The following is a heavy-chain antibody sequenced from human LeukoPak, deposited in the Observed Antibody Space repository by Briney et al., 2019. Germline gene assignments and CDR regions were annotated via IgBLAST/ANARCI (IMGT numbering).Heavy chain of an antibody. D-gene: IGHD3-10*01. J-gene: IGHJ4*02. CDR3: AKDSGRGIITSYYFDY. V-gene: IGHV3-23*01. CDR1: GVTFISYA. Sequence: PGGCLRLSCAASGVTFISYAMSWVRQAPGKGLEWVSVISGSGGSTYYADSVKGRFTISRDNSKNTLHLQMNSLRAEDTAVYYCAKDSGRGIITSYYFDYWGQETLVTVSS. CDR2: ISGSGGST.